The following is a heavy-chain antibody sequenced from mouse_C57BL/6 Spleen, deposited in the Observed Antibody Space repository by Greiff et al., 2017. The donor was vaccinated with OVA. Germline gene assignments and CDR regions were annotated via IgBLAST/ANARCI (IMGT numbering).Heavy chain of an antibody. J-gene: IGHJ2*01. Sequence: EVKLQESGGGLVQPGGSMKLSCVASGFTFSNYWMNWVRQSPEKGLEWVAQIRLKSDTYATHYAESVKGRFTISRDDSKSSVYLKMNNLRAEDTGIYYCTGELGGDFDYWGQGTTLTVSS. CDR1: GFTFSNYW. CDR3: TGELGGDFDY. D-gene: IGHD4-1*01. CDR2: IRLKSDTYAT. V-gene: IGHV6-3*01.